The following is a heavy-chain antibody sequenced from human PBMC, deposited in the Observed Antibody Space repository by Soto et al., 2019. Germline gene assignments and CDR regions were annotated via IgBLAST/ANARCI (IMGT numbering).Heavy chain of an antibody. CDR1: GYTFYSHS. Sequence: QAQLVQSGAEVKKPGASVKVSCKASGYTFYSHSISWVRQALGQGLEWMGRISADNGNTKYAQKFRGRVTMTTDTSTSTVYMELRNLRSDDTAVYYCARCIQQDYYYGMDVWGQGTTVTVSS. J-gene: IGHJ6*02. CDR3: ARCIQQDYYYGMDV. CDR2: ISADNGNT. D-gene: IGHD5-18*01. V-gene: IGHV1-18*01.